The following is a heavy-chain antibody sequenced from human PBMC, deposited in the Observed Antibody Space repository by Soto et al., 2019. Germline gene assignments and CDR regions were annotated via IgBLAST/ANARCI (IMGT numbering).Heavy chain of an antibody. D-gene: IGHD2-15*01. CDR1: GGSFSGYY. Sequence: PSETLSLTCAVYGGSFSGYYWSWIRQPPGKGLEWIGEINHSGSTNYNPSLKGRVTISVDTSKNQFSLKLSSVTAADTAVYYCASFNYGYCSGGSCYPIDYWGQGTLVTVSS. CDR2: INHSGST. CDR3: ASFNYGYCSGGSCYPIDY. J-gene: IGHJ4*02. V-gene: IGHV4-34*01.